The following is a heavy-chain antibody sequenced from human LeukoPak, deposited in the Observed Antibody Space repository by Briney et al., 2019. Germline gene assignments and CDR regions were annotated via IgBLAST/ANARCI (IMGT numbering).Heavy chain of an antibody. Sequence: SETLSLTCTVSGGSISSYYWSWIRQPPGKGLEWIGYIYYSGSTNYNPSLKSRVTISVDTSKNQFSLKLSSVTAADTAVYYCARPGYSSGWYGGKWFDPWGQGTLVTVSS. V-gene: IGHV4-59*12. CDR1: GGSISSYY. CDR2: IYYSGST. D-gene: IGHD6-19*01. CDR3: ARPGYSSGWYGGKWFDP. J-gene: IGHJ5*02.